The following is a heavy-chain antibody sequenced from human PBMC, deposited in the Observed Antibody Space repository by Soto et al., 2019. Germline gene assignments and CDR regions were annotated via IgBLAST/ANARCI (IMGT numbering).Heavy chain of an antibody. J-gene: IGHJ4*02. V-gene: IGHV1-2*02. CDR2: ISPNSGGT. D-gene: IGHD5-12*01. Sequence: GASVKVSCKASGYTFTSYYIHWVRQAPGQGLEWMGWISPNSGGTDFAQKFQGRLTMTRDTSITSVYMELSRLRSDDTAVYYCARANSGDDDEFDYWGQGTLVTVSS. CDR3: ARANSGDDDEFDY. CDR1: GYTFTSYY.